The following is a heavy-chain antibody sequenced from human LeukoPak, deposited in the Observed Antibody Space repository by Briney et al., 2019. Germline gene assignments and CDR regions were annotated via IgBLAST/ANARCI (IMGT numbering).Heavy chain of an antibody. D-gene: IGHD3-22*01. V-gene: IGHV3-9*01. CDR2: ISWNSGSI. CDR1: GFTFDDYA. CDR3: AKWTGHYYDSSGYYFDH. J-gene: IGHJ4*02. Sequence: GGSLRLSCAASGFTFDDYAMHWVRHAPGKGLEWVSGISWNSGSIGYADSVKGRFTISRDNAKNSLYLQMNSLRAEDTALYYCAKWTGHYYDSSGYYFDHWGQGTLVTVSS.